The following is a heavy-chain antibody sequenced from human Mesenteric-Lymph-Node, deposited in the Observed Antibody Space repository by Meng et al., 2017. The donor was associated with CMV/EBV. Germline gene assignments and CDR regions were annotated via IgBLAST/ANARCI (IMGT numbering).Heavy chain of an antibody. J-gene: IGHJ4*02. Sequence: SETLSLTCTVSSGSVTSGSYYWTWLRQPPGKALEWIGYIHHSGTTKYNPSLKSRVIISVDTSKNQFSLKLTSVVAADTAVYYCARDGYYYDRSGFYAWGQGTLVTVS. V-gene: IGHV4-61*01. CDR3: ARDGYYYDRSGFYA. CDR2: IHHSGTT. CDR1: SGSVTSGSYY. D-gene: IGHD3-22*01.